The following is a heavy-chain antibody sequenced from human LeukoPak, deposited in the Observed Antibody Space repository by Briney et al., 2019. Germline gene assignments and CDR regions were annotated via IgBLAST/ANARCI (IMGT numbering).Heavy chain of an antibody. CDR3: ARARTAMATALDY. J-gene: IGHJ4*02. D-gene: IGHD5-18*01. CDR2: IYYSGST. V-gene: IGHV4-30-4*01. CDR1: GGSISSGDYY. Sequence: SQTLSLTCTVSGGSISSGDYYWSWIRQPPGKGLEWIGYIYYSGSTYYNPSLKSRVTISVDTSKNQFSLKLSSVTAADTAVYYCARARTAMATALDYWGQGTLVTDSS.